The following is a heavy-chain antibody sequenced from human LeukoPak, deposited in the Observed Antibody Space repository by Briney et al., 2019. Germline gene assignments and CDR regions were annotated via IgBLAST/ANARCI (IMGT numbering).Heavy chain of an antibody. CDR3: ARYIVVVVDDAFDI. D-gene: IGHD2-15*01. V-gene: IGHV2-5*01. CDR1: GFSLSTSGVG. Sequence: SGPTLVNPTQTLTLTCTFSGFSLSTSGVGVGWIRQPPGKALEWLALIYWNDDKRYSPSLKSRLTITKDTSKNQVVLTMTYMDPVDTATYYCARYIVVVVDDAFDIWGQGTMITVSS. CDR2: IYWNDDK. J-gene: IGHJ3*02.